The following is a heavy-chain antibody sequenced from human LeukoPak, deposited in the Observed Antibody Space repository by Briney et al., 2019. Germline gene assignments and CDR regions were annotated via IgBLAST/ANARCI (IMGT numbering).Heavy chain of an antibody. CDR3: ARDPSSTGAAAGTDYFDY. Sequence: ASVKVSCKASGYTFTSYYMHWVRQAPGQGLEWMGIINPSGGSTSYAQKFQGRVTITRDTSTRTVYMELSSLRSEDTAVYYCARDPSSTGAAAGTDYFDYWGQGTLVTVSS. V-gene: IGHV1-46*01. J-gene: IGHJ4*02. CDR2: INPSGGST. CDR1: GYTFTSYY. D-gene: IGHD6-13*01.